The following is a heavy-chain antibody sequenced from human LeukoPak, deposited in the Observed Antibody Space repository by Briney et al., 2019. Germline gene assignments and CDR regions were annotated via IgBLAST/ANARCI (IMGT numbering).Heavy chain of an antibody. CDR1: GGSFSGYY. J-gene: IGHJ4*02. Sequence: NPSETLSLTCAVYGGSFSGYYWSWIRQPPGKGLEWIGEINHSGSTNYNPSHKSRVTISVDTSKNQFSLKLSSVTAADTAVYYCSRGGNPGLSVDYWGQGTLVTVSS. D-gene: IGHD4-23*01. CDR3: SRGGNPGLSVDY. V-gene: IGHV4-34*01. CDR2: INHSGST.